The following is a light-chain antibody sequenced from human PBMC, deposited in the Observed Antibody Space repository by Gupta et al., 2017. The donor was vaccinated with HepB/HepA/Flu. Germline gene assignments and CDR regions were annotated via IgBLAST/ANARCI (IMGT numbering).Light chain of an antibody. J-gene: IGKJ1*01. V-gene: IGKV3-15*01. CDR1: QSVNNN. CDR3: QQYNKWPPWT. Sequence: EIVLTQSPATLSVSPGERATLSCRASQSVNNNLAWYQKKPGQAPRLLIYSVSTRATGIPARFSGSGSGTEFTLTISSRQSEDFAVYYCQQYNKWPPWTFGQGTKVEIK. CDR2: SVS.